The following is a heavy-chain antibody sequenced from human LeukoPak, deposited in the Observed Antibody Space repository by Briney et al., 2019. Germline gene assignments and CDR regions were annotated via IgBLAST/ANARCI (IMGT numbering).Heavy chain of an antibody. J-gene: IGHJ5*02. CDR2: INHSGST. CDR1: GGSFSGYY. D-gene: IGHD6-13*01. Sequence: SETLSLTCAVYGGSFSGYYWSWIRQPPGKGLEWSGEINHSGSTNYNPSLKSRVTISVDTSKNQFSLKLSSVTAADTAVYYCAREKWGAAAGLFDPWGQGTLVTVSS. CDR3: AREKWGAAAGLFDP. V-gene: IGHV4-34*01.